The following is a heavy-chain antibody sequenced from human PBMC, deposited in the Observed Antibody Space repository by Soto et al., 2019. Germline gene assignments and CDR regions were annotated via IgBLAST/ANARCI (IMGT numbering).Heavy chain of an antibody. CDR2: IYYSGST. J-gene: IGHJ3*02. D-gene: IGHD3-22*01. Sequence: SETLSLTCTVSGGSISSYYWSWIRQPSGKGLEWIGYIYYSGSTNYNPSLKSRVTISVDTSKNQFSLKLSSVTAADTAVYYCARVGPEYYYDSSGYGGAFDIWGQGTMVTVSS. V-gene: IGHV4-59*01. CDR1: GGSISSYY. CDR3: ARVGPEYYYDSSGYGGAFDI.